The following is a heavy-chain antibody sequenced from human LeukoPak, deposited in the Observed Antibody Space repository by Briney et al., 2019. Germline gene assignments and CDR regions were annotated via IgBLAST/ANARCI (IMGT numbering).Heavy chain of an antibody. CDR2: INPNSGGT. Sequence: GASVKVSCKASGYTFTGYYMHWVRQAPGQGLEWMGWINPNSGGTNYAQKFQGWVTMTRDTSISTAYMELSRLRSDDTAVYYCARGPEEKTYYDILTGYYNDYFDYWGQGTLVTVSS. CDR1: GYTFTGYY. J-gene: IGHJ4*02. CDR3: ARGPEEKTYYDILTGYYNDYFDY. D-gene: IGHD3-9*01. V-gene: IGHV1-2*04.